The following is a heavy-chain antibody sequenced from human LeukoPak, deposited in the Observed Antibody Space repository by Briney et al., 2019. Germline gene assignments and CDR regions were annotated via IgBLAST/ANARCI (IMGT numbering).Heavy chain of an antibody. V-gene: IGHV1-2*02. D-gene: IGHD3-10*01. Sequence: GGSVQVSCKASGYTFTGYYMHWVRQAPGQGLEWMGWINPNSGGTNYAQKFQGRVTMTRDTSISTAYMELSRLRSDDTAVYYCARGWFGELLPRHYYYYYGMDVWGQGTTVTVSS. CDR3: ARGWFGELLPRHYYYYYGMDV. CDR2: INPNSGGT. J-gene: IGHJ6*02. CDR1: GYTFTGYY.